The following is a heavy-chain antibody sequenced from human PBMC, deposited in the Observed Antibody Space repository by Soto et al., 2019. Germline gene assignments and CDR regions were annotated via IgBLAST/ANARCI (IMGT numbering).Heavy chain of an antibody. J-gene: IGHJ4*02. Sequence: QVQLVQSGAEVKKPGASVKVSCKASGYTFTGYYMHWVRQAPGQGLEWMGWINPNSGGTNYAQKFQGWVTMTRDTSISTAYMELSRLRCDDTAVYYCARTGAYYYDSSGPEGYFDYWGQGTLVTVSS. CDR3: ARTGAYYYDSSGPEGYFDY. CDR1: GYTFTGYY. V-gene: IGHV1-2*04. D-gene: IGHD3-22*01. CDR2: INPNSGGT.